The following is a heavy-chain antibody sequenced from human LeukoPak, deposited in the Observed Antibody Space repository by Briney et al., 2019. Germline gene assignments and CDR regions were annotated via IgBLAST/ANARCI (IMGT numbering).Heavy chain of an antibody. J-gene: IGHJ5*02. CDR3: ARSRSGWCTIWHNWFDP. Sequence: SETLSLTCAVYGGSFSGYYWSWIRQPPGKGLEWIGEINHSGSTNYNPSLKSRVTISVDTSKNQFSLKLSSVTAADTAVYYCARSRSGWCTIWHNWFDPWGQGTLVTVSS. CDR2: INHSGST. CDR1: GGSFSGYY. V-gene: IGHV4-34*01. D-gene: IGHD6-19*01.